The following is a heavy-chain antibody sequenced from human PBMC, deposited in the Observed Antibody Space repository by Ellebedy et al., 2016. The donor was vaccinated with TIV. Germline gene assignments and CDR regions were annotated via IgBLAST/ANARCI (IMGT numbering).Heavy chain of an antibody. CDR1: GGSISRYY. Sequence: SETLSLTCTVSGGSISRYYWSWIRQPPGKGLVWIGYIYYSGSTNYNSSLKSRLTISVDTSKNQFSLKLSSVTAADTAVYYCARDTRAGLVADWGQGTLVTVSS. V-gene: IGHV4-59*01. CDR2: IYYSGST. CDR3: ARDTRAGLVAD. J-gene: IGHJ4*02. D-gene: IGHD2-15*01.